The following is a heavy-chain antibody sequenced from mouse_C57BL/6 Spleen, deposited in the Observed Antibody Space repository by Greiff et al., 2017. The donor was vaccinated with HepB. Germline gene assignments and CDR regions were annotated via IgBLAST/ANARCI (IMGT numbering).Heavy chain of an antibody. D-gene: IGHD3-2*02. CDR1: GYTFTSYW. J-gene: IGHJ3*01. CDR2: IDPSDSET. V-gene: IGHV1-52*01. CDR3: ARKAQDSWFAY. Sequence: QVQLQQPGAELVRPGSSVKLSCKASGYTFTSYWMHWVKQRPIQGLEWIGNIDPSDSETHYNQKFKDKATLTVDTSSSTAYMQLSSLTSEDSAVYYCARKAQDSWFAYWGQGTLVTVSA.